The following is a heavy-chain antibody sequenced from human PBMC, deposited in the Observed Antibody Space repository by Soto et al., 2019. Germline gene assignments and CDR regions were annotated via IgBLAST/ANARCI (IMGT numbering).Heavy chain of an antibody. D-gene: IGHD3-10*01. CDR3: AKKVNSGPGSQYFDY. Sequence: QPGGSLRLSCVASGFTFSSYSMSWVRQAPGKGLEWVSGFRSSGDDGTTYYADSVKGRFTISRDNSKNTLFLQMNSLRAEDTAIYYCAKKVNSGPGSQYFDYWGQGTLVTVSS. CDR1: GFTFSSYS. CDR2: FRSSGDDGTT. J-gene: IGHJ4*02. V-gene: IGHV3-23*01.